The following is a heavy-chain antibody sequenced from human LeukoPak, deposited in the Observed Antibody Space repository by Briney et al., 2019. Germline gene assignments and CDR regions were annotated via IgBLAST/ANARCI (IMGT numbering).Heavy chain of an antibody. Sequence: ASVKVSCKASGYTFTSYDINWVRQAPGQGLEWMGWMNPNSGNTGYAQKFQGRVTMTRNTSISTAYMELSSLRSEDTAVYYCARGTGSMISFGGVTDYWGQGTLVTVSS. V-gene: IGHV1-8*01. CDR1: GYTFTSYD. D-gene: IGHD3-16*01. CDR3: ARGTGSMISFGGVTDY. CDR2: MNPNSGNT. J-gene: IGHJ4*02.